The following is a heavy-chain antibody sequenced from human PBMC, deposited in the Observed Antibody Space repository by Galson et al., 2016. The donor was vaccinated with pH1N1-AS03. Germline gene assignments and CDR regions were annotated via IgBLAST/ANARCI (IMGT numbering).Heavy chain of an antibody. Sequence: QSGAEVTKPGESLRISCQGSGPSFDGYWITWVRQMPGKGLEWMGRINPLDSYNDYNPSFQGHVSFSVDKSIHTAYLQWSSLEASDTGIYYCARQGTTVTANHVWLDTWGQGTLVTVSS. CDR3: ARQGTTVTANHVWLDT. CDR2: INPLDSYN. D-gene: IGHD1-14*01. V-gene: IGHV5-10-1*01. CDR1: GPSFDGYW. J-gene: IGHJ5*02.